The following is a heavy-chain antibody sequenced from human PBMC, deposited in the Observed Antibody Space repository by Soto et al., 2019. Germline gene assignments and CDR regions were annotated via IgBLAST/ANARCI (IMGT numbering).Heavy chain of an antibody. D-gene: IGHD2-15*01. J-gene: IGHJ4*02. CDR1: GFSLSTTGVG. Sequence: QITLKESGPTLVKPTQTLTLTCTFSGFSLSTTGVGVGWIRQPPGKALEWLALIHWDDDKRYSPSLKSRLTITKDTSKNQVVLTMSNMEPVDTATYYCAHAPFFGLTDSHFDFWGQGTLVTVPS. CDR2: IHWDDDK. V-gene: IGHV2-5*02. CDR3: AHAPFFGLTDSHFDF.